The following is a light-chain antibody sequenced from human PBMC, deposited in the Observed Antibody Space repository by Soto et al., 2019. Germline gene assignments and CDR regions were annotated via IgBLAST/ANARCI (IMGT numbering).Light chain of an antibody. J-gene: IGKJ5*01. Sequence: IVLTQSPATLSLSPGDRATLSCGASQSVSSGYFACYQKKPRLAPRLLIYDASSTATGIPDRVSSSGSGTVFTRTTSTLDHEYVALYYCQQYGSALRTFGQGTRLE. V-gene: IGKV3D-20*01. CDR1: QSVSSGY. CDR3: QQYGSALRT. CDR2: DAS.